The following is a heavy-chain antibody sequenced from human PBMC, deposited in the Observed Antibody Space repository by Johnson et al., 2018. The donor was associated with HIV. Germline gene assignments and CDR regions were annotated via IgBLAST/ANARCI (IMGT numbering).Heavy chain of an antibody. V-gene: IGHV3-33*06. D-gene: IGHD3-16*02. CDR3: AKEWVINLYAFDI. J-gene: IGHJ3*02. Sequence: QVQLVESGGGVVQPGRYLRLSCAASGFTFSSYGMHWVRQAPGKGLEWVAVIWYDGSNKYYADAVKGRFTISRDNSKNKLYLQMNSLRAEDTAVYYCAKEWVINLYAFDIWGQGTMVTVSS. CDR1: GFTFSSYG. CDR2: IWYDGSNK.